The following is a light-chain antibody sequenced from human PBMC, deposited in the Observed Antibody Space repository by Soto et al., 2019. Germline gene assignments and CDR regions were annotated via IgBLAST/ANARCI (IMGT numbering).Light chain of an antibody. J-gene: IGKJ1*01. CDR2: KAS. Sequence: DVVMTQSPLSLPVTLGQPASISCRSSQSLLSSDGNTYFNWFQQRPGQSPRRPISKASKRETGVQDRFSGSGSGTNFTLKITRVEAEDVGVYYCMQGTHWPRTFGQGTKVEIK. CDR3: MQGTHWPRT. CDR1: QSLLSSDGNTY. V-gene: IGKV2-30*01.